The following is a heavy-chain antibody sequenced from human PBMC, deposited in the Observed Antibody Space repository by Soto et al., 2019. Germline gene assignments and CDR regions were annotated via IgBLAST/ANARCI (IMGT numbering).Heavy chain of an antibody. D-gene: IGHD4-17*01. J-gene: IGHJ4*02. CDR3: ARASSTVTFFDY. CDR1: GYTFTGNY. CDR2: INPNSGGT. Sequence: ASVKVSCKASGYTFTGNYIHWVRQAPGQGLEWMGWINPNSGGTNYAQKLQGWVTMTRDTSISTAYMELSRLKSDDTAVYYCARASSTVTFFDYWGQGTLVTVSS. V-gene: IGHV1-2*04.